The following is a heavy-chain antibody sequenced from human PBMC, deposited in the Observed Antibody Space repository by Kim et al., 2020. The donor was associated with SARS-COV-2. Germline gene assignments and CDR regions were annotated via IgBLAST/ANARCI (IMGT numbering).Heavy chain of an antibody. D-gene: IGHD2-15*01. CDR1: GFTFDDYA. Sequence: GGSLRLSCAASGFTFDDYAMHWVRQAPGKGLEWVSGISWNSGSIGYADSVKGRFTISRDNAKNSLYLQMNSLRAEDTALYYCAKEGYCSGGSCYSRFSRRSKYYYYYGMDVWGQGTTVTVSS. CDR2: ISWNSGSI. J-gene: IGHJ6*02. V-gene: IGHV3-9*01. CDR3: AKEGYCSGGSCYSRFSRRSKYYYYYGMDV.